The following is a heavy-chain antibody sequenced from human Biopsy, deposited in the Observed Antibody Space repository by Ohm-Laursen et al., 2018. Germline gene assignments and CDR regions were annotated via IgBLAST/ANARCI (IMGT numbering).Heavy chain of an antibody. CDR1: GFTFSNYQ. J-gene: IGHJ4*02. CDR2: ITGGGNYI. CDR3: ATAAYAPPYFDL. Sequence: SLRLSCAAAGFTFSNYQMSWIRQAPGKGLEWVSSITGGGNYINYADSVRGRFTISRDNSKNSVYSVMSSLRAEDTAVYFCATAAYAPPYFDLWGRGTVVTVSS. D-gene: IGHD4-17*01. V-gene: IGHV3-11*06.